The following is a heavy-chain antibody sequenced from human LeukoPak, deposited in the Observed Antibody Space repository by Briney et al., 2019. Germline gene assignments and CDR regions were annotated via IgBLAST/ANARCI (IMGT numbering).Heavy chain of an antibody. V-gene: IGHV1-2*02. CDR2: INPSSGGT. D-gene: IGHD6-13*01. CDR3: ARDRNPAPLAAAGGNWFDP. CDR1: GYTFTGYY. J-gene: IGHJ5*02. Sequence: ASVKVSCKASGYTFTGYYMHWVRQAPGQGLEWMGWINPSSGGTNYAQKFQGRVTMTRDTSISTAYMELSRLRSDDTAVYYCARDRNPAPLAAAGGNWFDPWGQGTLVTVSS.